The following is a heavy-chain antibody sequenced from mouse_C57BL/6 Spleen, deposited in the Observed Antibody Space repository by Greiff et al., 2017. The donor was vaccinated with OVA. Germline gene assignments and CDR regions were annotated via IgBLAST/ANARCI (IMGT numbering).Heavy chain of an antibody. D-gene: IGHD2-1*01. CDR3: ARERDYYGNLNYYAMDY. V-gene: IGHV2-9-1*01. CDR1: GFSLTSYA. CDR2: IWTGGGT. J-gene: IGHJ4*01. Sequence: VQLKESGPGLVAPSQSLSITCTVSGFSLTSYAISWVRQPPGKGLEWLGVIWTGGGTNYNSALKSRLSISKDNSKSQVFLKMNSLQTDDTARYYCARERDYYGNLNYYAMDYWGQGTSVTVSS.